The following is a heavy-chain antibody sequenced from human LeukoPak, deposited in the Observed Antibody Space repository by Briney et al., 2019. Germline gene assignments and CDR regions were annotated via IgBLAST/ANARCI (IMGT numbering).Heavy chain of an antibody. Sequence: GGSLRLSCAASGFTFSVYNMSWVRQAPGRGLEWVSAISGSGGSTYYADSVEGRFAISRDNSKNTLYLQMNSLRAEDTAVYYCAKDPAGSSYFDYWGQGTLVTVSS. CDR2: ISGSGGST. D-gene: IGHD1-26*01. CDR3: AKDPAGSSYFDY. J-gene: IGHJ4*02. CDR1: GFTFSVYN. V-gene: IGHV3-23*01.